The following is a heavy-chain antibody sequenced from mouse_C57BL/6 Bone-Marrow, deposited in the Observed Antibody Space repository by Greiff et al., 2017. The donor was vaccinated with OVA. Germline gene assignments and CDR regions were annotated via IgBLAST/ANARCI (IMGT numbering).Heavy chain of an antibody. CDR2: IYPRSGNT. CDR3: AREWIYEAVYFDF. J-gene: IGHJ2*01. D-gene: IGHD2-3*01. V-gene: IGHV1-81*01. CDR1: GYTFTSYG. Sequence: VQLQQSGAELARPGASVKLSCKASGYTFTSYGISWVKQRTGQGLEWIGEIYPRSGNTDYNAKFKGKATLTADTSSSTAYMELRSLTSEDSAVYFCAREWIYEAVYFDFGGQGTTLTVSS.